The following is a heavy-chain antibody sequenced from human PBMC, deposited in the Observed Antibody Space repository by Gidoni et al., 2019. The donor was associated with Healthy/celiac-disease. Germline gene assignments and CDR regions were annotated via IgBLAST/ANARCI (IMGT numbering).Heavy chain of an antibody. CDR2: FDPEDGET. CDR3: ATRLPHDYGDYWPIFY. CDR1: GYTLTDLS. D-gene: IGHD4-17*01. J-gene: IGHJ4*02. V-gene: IGHV1-24*01. Sequence: QVQLVQSGAEVKKPGASVKVSCKASGYTLTDLSMHWVRQAPGKGLEWMGGFDPEDGETIYAQKFQGRVTMTEDTSTDTAYMELSSLRSEDTAVYYCATRLPHDYGDYWPIFYWGQGTLVTVSS.